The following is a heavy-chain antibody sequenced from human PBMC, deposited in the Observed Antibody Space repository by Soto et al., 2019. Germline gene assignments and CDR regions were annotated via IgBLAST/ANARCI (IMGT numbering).Heavy chain of an antibody. J-gene: IGHJ5*02. D-gene: IGHD3-3*01. CDR3: ARDPIFLAYNWFDP. V-gene: IGHV4-34*01. CDR2: INHSGST. Sequence: SETLSLTCAVYGGSFSGYYWSWIRQPPGKGLEWIGEINHSGSTNYNPSLKSRVTISVDTSKNQFSLKLSSVTAADTAVYYCARDPIFLAYNWFDPWGQGTLVTVSS. CDR1: GGSFSGYY.